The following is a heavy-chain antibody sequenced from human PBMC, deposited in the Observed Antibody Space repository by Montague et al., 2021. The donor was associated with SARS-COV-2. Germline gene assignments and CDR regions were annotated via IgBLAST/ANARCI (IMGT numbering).Heavy chain of an antibody. CDR2: IHHGDSGRT. CDR3: GGTWVYFSPVDV. J-gene: IGHJ6*02. V-gene: IGHV4-4*02. Sequence: SETLSLTCTVSGGSISSREWWRWCRHPPGKGLQWRGEIHHGDSGRTNYHPAHSSLVTISIDQYKNYFSMNLTSMTAADTAVYYCGGTWVYFSPVDVWGQGTMVIVSS. D-gene: IGHD3-3*01. CDR1: GGSISSREW.